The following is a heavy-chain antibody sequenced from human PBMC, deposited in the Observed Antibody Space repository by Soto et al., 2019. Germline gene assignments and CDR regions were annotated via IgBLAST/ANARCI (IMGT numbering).Heavy chain of an antibody. CDR3: AKDPGHRGYY. Sequence: GGSLRLSXAASGFTFSSYAMSWVRQAPGKGLKWVSAISGSGGSTYYADSVKGRFTISRDNSKNTLYLQMNSLRAEDTAVYYCAKDPGHRGYYWGQGTLVTVSS. J-gene: IGHJ4*02. CDR2: ISGSGGST. V-gene: IGHV3-23*01. CDR1: GFTFSSYA. D-gene: IGHD3-16*01.